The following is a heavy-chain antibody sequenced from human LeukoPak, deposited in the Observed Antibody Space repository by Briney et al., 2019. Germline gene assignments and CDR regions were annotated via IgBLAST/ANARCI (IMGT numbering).Heavy chain of an antibody. D-gene: IGHD6-19*01. Sequence: ASVKVSCKASGYTFTSYGISWVRQAPGQGLEWMGWISAYNGNTNYAQKLQGRVTMTTDTSTSTAYMELRSLRSDDTAVYYCARDGSYSSGWDYYYYGMDVCGQGTTVTVPS. CDR1: GYTFTSYG. CDR3: ARDGSYSSGWDYYYYGMDV. V-gene: IGHV1-18*01. J-gene: IGHJ6*02. CDR2: ISAYNGNT.